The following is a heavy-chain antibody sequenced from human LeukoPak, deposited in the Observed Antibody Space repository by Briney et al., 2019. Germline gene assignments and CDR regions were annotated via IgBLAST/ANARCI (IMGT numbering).Heavy chain of an antibody. D-gene: IGHD3-3*01. V-gene: IGHV3-30*03. Sequence: GRSLRLSCAASGFTFSSYGMHWVRQAPGKGLEWVAVISYDGSNKYYADSVKGRFTISRDNSKNTLYLQMNSLRAEDTAVYYCATTQPYYDFWSGYYTYYYYYGMDVWGQGTTVTVSS. J-gene: IGHJ6*02. CDR1: GFTFSSYG. CDR2: ISYDGSNK. CDR3: ATTQPYYDFWSGYYTYYYYYGMDV.